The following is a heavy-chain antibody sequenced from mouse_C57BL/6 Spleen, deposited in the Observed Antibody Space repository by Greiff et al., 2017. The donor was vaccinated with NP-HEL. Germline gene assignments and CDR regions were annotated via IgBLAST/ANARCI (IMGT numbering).Heavy chain of an antibody. Sequence: QVQLQQSGAELVKPGASVKLSCKASGYTFTSYWMHWVKQRPGQGLEWIGEINPSNGRTNYNEKFKSKATLTVDKSSSTAYMQLSSPKAEDAAVYYGARGITRDYWGQGTTLTGSS. CDR2: INPSNGRT. D-gene: IGHD1-3*01. J-gene: IGHJ2*01. V-gene: IGHV1S81*02. CDR1: GYTFTSYW. CDR3: ARGITRDY.